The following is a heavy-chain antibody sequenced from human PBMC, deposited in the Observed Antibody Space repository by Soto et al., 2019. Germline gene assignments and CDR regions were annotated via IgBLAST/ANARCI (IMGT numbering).Heavy chain of an antibody. V-gene: IGHV3-21*01. J-gene: IGHJ4*02. CDR3: AREVSIIIPAVSDF. CDR1: GFAFNNYG. CDR2: ISKSDYT. Sequence: GGSLRLSCTVSGFAFNNYGINWVRQAPGKGLEWVSSISKSDYTYYSDSVKGRFTISRDNAKNSVSLQMYTLRVEDTAVYYCAREVSIIIPAVSDFWGQRTLVTVSS. D-gene: IGHD2-2*01.